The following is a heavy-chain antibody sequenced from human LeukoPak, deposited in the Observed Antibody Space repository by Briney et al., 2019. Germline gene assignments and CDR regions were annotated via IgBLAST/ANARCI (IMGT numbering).Heavy chain of an antibody. CDR2: IYSTGST. Sequence: SETLSLTCTVSGGSISSSNYYWAWIRQPPGKGLECIGSIYSTGSTYYNPSLKSRVTISADTSRNQFSLNLSSVTATDTAVYYCASLPSNTVTHDYWGQGTLVTVSS. CDR3: ASLPSNTVTHDY. D-gene: IGHD4-11*01. CDR1: GGSISSSNYY. J-gene: IGHJ4*02. V-gene: IGHV4-39*01.